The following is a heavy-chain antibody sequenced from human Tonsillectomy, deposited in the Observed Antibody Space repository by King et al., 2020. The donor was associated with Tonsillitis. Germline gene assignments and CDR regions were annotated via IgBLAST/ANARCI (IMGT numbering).Heavy chain of an antibody. D-gene: IGHD1-26*01. CDR3: AKGQWELRG. J-gene: IGHJ4*02. CDR1: GFTFSSYA. CDR2: ISGSGGNT. Sequence: VQLVESGGGLVRPGGSLRLSCAASGFTFSSYAMTWVRQAPGEGLEWVSAISGSGGNTYYADSVQGRVTISRDNSKNTLYLQVNSLRAEDTAVYYCAKGQWELRGWGQGTLVTVSS. V-gene: IGHV3-23*04.